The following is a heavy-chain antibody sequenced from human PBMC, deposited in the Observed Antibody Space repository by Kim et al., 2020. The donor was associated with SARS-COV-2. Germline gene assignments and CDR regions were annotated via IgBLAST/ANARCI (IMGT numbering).Heavy chain of an antibody. CDR2: IDSDNGNT. CDR3: VRGHYGKIVGEY. J-gene: IGHJ4*02. V-gene: IGHV1-18*01. Sequence: ASVKVSCKASGYTFTDYGFSWVRQATGQGLEWMGWIDSDNGNTNYAQNLQGRVTMTADTSTSTAYMELMSLRSDDTAMYYCVRGHYGKIVGEYWGQGTLVTVSS. D-gene: IGHD1-26*01. CDR1: GYTFTDYG.